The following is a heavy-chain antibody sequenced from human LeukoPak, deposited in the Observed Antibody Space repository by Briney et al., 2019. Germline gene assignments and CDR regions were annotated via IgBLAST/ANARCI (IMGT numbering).Heavy chain of an antibody. CDR1: GGSFRGYY. V-gene: IGHV4-34*01. CDR3: ARGRQDVTMIVVVMTAVSYYLDV. CDR2: MNPSGST. D-gene: IGHD3-22*01. Sequence: SETLSLTCAVYGGSFRGYYWTCIRQTPEKGLEWIGEMNPSGSTNYNPSLMRRVTISVDSTKNQFSLVLSSVTAADAAVYYCARGRQDVTMIVVVMTAVSYYLDVWGQGTTVAVSS. J-gene: IGHJ6*03.